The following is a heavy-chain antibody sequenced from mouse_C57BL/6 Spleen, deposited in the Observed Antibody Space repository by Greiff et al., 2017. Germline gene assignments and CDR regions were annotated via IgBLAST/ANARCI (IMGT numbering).Heavy chain of an antibody. J-gene: IGHJ4*01. Sequence: VQLQQPGTELVKPGASVKLSCKASGYTFTSYWMPWVHQRPGQGLEWIGNINPSNGGTNYNEKFKSKATLTVDKSSSTAYMQLSSLKSEDSAVYYCARRGNSYAMDYWGQGTSVTVSS. CDR3: ARRGNSYAMDY. CDR1: GYTFTSYW. D-gene: IGHD2-1*01. CDR2: INPSNGGT. V-gene: IGHV1-53*01.